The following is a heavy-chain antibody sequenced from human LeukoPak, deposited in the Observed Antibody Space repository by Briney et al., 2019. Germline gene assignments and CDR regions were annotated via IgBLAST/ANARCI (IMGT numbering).Heavy chain of an antibody. CDR2: ISAYNGNT. J-gene: IGHJ3*02. CDR3: ARDGELWGYGSAFDI. D-gene: IGHD3-10*01. Sequence: ASVKVSCKASGYTFTSYGISWVRQAPGQGLEWMGWISAYNGNTNYAQKLQGRVTMTTGTSTSTAYMELSRLRSDDTAVYYCARDGELWGYGSAFDIWGQGTMVTVSS. V-gene: IGHV1-18*01. CDR1: GYTFTSYG.